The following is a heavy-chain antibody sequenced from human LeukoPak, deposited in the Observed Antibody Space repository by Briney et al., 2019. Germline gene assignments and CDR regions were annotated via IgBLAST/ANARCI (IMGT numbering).Heavy chain of an antibody. Sequence: PSETLSLTCSVSGGSISSYYWSWIRQPPGRGLEWIGYIYYSGRTSYNPSLKSRVTISVDTSKNQFSLKLSSVTAADTAVYYCARLWLRPTHYYYMDVWGKGTTVTISS. J-gene: IGHJ6*03. CDR1: GGSISSYY. CDR2: IYYSGRT. V-gene: IGHV4-59*12. CDR3: ARLWLRPTHYYYMDV. D-gene: IGHD5-12*01.